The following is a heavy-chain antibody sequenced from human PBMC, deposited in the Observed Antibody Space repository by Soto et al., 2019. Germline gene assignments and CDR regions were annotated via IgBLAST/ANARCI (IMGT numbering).Heavy chain of an antibody. D-gene: IGHD6-19*01. CDR3: ARDLGSGWYGEGFDY. CDR1: GFSFSSKS. CDR2: ISSSSSTI. Sequence: EVQLVESGGGLVQPGGSLRLSCAASGFSFSSKSMNWVRQAPGKGLEWVSYISSSSSTIYYADSVKGRFTISRDNAKNSLYLQMNSLRAEDTAVYYCARDLGSGWYGEGFDYWGQGTLVTVSS. V-gene: IGHV3-48*01. J-gene: IGHJ4*02.